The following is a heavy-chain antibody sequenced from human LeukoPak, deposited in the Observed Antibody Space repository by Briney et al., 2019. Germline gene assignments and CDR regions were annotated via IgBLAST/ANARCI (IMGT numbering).Heavy chain of an antibody. CDR2: IIPIFGTA. V-gene: IGHV1-69*05. Sequence: ASVKVSCKASGGTFSSYAISWVRQAPGQGLEWMGGIIPIFGTANYAQKFQGRVTITTDESTSTAYMELSSLRSEDTAVYYRARVSLKGSTEYDYWGQGTLVTVSS. CDR3: ARVSLKGSTEYDY. CDR1: GGTFSSYA. J-gene: IGHJ4*02. D-gene: IGHD2-15*01.